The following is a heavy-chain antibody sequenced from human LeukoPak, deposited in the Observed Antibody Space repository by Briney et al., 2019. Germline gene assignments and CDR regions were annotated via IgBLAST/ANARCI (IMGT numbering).Heavy chain of an antibody. CDR2: IIPIFGIA. V-gene: IGHV1-69*04. CDR1: GGTFSSYA. J-gene: IGHJ4*02. CDR3: ARERIQLWSHFDY. Sequence: ASVKVSCKASGGTFSSYAISWVRQAPGQGLEWMGRIIPIFGIANYAQKFQGRVTITADKSTSTAYMELSSLRSEDTAVYYCARERIQLWSHFDYWGQGTLVTGSS. D-gene: IGHD5-18*01.